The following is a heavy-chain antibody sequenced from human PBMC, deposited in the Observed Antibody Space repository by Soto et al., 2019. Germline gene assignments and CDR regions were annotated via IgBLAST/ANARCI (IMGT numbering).Heavy chain of an antibody. D-gene: IGHD5-18*01. CDR3: ASRWIQLWSHDAFDI. V-gene: IGHV3-43*01. J-gene: IGHJ3*02. CDR1: GFTFDDYT. Sequence: GGSLRLSCAASGFTFDDYTMHWVRQAPGKGLEWVSLISWDGGSTYYADSVKGRFTISRDNSKNSLYLQMNSLRTEDTALYYCASRWIQLWSHDAFDIWGQGTMVTVSS. CDR2: ISWDGGST.